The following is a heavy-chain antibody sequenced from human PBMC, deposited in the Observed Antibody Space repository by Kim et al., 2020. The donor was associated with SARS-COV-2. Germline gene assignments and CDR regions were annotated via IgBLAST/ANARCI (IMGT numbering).Heavy chain of an antibody. CDR3: AKVSLRYYYGMDV. Sequence: YADSVKGRFTISRDNSKNTLYLQMNSLRAEDTAVYYCAKVSLRYYYGMDVWGQGTTVTVSS. D-gene: IGHD4-17*01. J-gene: IGHJ6*02. V-gene: IGHV3-23*01.